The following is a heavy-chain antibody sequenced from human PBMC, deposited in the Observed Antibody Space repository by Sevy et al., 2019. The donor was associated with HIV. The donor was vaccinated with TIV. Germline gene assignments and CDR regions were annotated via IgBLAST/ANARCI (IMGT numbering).Heavy chain of an antibody. CDR3: ASLPNNYYDISGSSGDDAFDI. D-gene: IGHD3-22*01. CDR2: IWNDRSNK. V-gene: IGHV3-33*01. Sequence: GGSLRLSCAAYGFTFSSYGMHWVRQAPGKGLEWVAVIWNDRSNKHYADSVKGRFTISRDNAKNTLYLQMNGLRVEDTAVYYCASLPNNYYDISGSSGDDAFDIWGQGTRVTVSS. J-gene: IGHJ3*02. CDR1: GFTFSSYG.